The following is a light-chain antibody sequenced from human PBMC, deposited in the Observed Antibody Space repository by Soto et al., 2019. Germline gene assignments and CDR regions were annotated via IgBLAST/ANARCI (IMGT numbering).Light chain of an antibody. Sequence: QSVLTQPPSVSATPGQRVTISCSGSSSNIGSHTITWYQHLPGTAPKLLIYSNHQRPSGVPDRFSGSKSGTSTSLAISGLQSEDEADYYCAAWDDRLNGPVFGGGTK. V-gene: IGLV1-44*01. CDR3: AAWDDRLNGPV. CDR1: SSNIGSHT. CDR2: SNH. J-gene: IGLJ3*02.